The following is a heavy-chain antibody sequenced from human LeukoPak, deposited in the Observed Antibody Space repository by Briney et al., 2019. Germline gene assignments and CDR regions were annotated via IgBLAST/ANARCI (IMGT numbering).Heavy chain of an antibody. Sequence: SETLSLTCNVSGNXISSGGYYWSWIRQHPGKGLEWIGYIYYTGNTFYNSSLKSRVTISVDTSKNQFSLKLNSVTAADTAMYYCARRSSNWNFFDYWGQGTLVTVSS. CDR1: GNXISSGGYY. D-gene: IGHD1-1*01. J-gene: IGHJ4*02. CDR2: IYYTGNT. V-gene: IGHV4-31*03. CDR3: ARRSSNWNFFDY.